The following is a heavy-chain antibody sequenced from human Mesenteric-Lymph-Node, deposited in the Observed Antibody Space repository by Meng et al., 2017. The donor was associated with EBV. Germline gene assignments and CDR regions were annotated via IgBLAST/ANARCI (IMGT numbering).Heavy chain of an antibody. J-gene: IGHJ5*02. Sequence: QAQQVQFGAEVKKPGASVKVSCKASGYTFIAYYMHWVRQAPGQGLEWMGRINPNSGGTNYAEKFQDRVTMTRDTSISTVYMELSGLRSDDTAVYYCVRDHRTLTGSLDPWGQGTLVTVSS. CDR1: GYTFIAYY. D-gene: IGHD3-9*01. CDR2: INPNSGGT. V-gene: IGHV1-2*06. CDR3: VRDHRTLTGSLDP.